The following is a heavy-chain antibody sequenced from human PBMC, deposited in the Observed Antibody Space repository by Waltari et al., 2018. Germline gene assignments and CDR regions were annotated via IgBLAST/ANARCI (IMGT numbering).Heavy chain of an antibody. CDR3: ARVEGGVAYWNTVSCYDYEF. D-gene: IGHD2-2*01. J-gene: IGHJ4*02. V-gene: IGHV1-2*06. CDR1: GYTLSGYF. Sequence: QVQLVQSGAEVKKPGASVRVSCKASGYTLSGYFLHWVRQAPGQGLEWVGRIDPNNGATSYAAKLLGRVTMTRDTSVNTAYMELRSLTSDDTAVYYCARVEGGVAYWNTVSCYDYEFWGQGSLVTGSS. CDR2: IDPNNGAT.